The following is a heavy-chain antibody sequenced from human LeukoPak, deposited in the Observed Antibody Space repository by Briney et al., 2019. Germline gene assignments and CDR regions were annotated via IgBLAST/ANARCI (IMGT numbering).Heavy chain of an antibody. CDR1: GDTLSSYA. Sequence: SVNVSCKVSGDTLSSYAISWVRQAPGKGLEWMGGINPNYGTANYAQKFQGRVTITADKSTITAYMERSSLRSEDTAVYYCAAWGEVGIVASPEPYWGQGTLVTVSS. V-gene: IGHV1-69*06. CDR3: AAWGEVGIVASPEPY. CDR2: INPNYGTA. D-gene: IGHD5-12*01. J-gene: IGHJ4*02.